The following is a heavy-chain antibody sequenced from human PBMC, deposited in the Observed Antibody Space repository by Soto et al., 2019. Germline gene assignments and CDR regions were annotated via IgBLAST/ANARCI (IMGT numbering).Heavy chain of an antibody. J-gene: IGHJ4*02. CDR2: IWYDGSNK. Sequence: GGSLRLSCAASGFTFSSYGMHWVRQAPGKGLEWVAVIWYDGSNKYYADSVKGRFTISRDNSKNTLYLQMNSLRAEDTAVYYCARVQSSWNDAGCFDYWGQGTLVTVSS. D-gene: IGHD1-1*01. V-gene: IGHV3-33*01. CDR3: ARVQSSWNDAGCFDY. CDR1: GFTFSSYG.